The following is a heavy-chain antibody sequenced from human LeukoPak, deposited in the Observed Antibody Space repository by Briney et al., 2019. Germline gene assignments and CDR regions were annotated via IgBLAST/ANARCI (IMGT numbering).Heavy chain of an antibody. CDR3: AKSFLSSWVYYFDY. J-gene: IGHJ4*02. CDR1: GFTFSSYA. D-gene: IGHD6-13*01. V-gene: IGHV3-23*01. CDR2: ISGSGGST. Sequence: GGSLRLSCAASGFTFSSYAMSWVRQAPGKGLEWVSAISGSGGSTYYADSVKGRFTISRDNSKNTLYLQTNSLRAEDTAVYYCAKSFLSSWVYYFDYWGQGTLVTVSS.